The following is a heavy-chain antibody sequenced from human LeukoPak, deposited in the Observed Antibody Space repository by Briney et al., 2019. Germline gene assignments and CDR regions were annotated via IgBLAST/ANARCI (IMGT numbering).Heavy chain of an antibody. J-gene: IGHJ3*02. Sequence: RSSETLSLTCTVSGGSISSYYWSWIRQPAGKGLEWIGRIYTSGSTNYNPSLKSRVTMSVDTSKNQFSLKLSSVTAADTAVYYCARDSRFLEKGDAFDIWGQGTMVTVSS. CDR1: GGSISSYY. V-gene: IGHV4-4*07. D-gene: IGHD3-3*01. CDR2: IYTSGST. CDR3: ARDSRFLEKGDAFDI.